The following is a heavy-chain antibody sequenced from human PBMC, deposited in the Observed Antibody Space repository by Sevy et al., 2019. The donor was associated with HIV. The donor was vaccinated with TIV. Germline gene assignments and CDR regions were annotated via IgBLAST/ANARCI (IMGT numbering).Heavy chain of an antibody. D-gene: IGHD3-22*01. Sequence: GGCLRLSCAASGFTLNKNWMSWVRQAPGKGLEWVGRLKSKTEGGTTDYAAPVKGRFGISRDDSKNMLYLQMNSLKTEVTAVYYCTTESLEGNYYDSSDYYDYYYYGMDVWGQGTTVTVSS. CDR1: GFTLNKNW. CDR3: TTESLEGNYYDSSDYYDYYYYGMDV. CDR2: LKSKTEGGTT. J-gene: IGHJ6*02. V-gene: IGHV3-15*01.